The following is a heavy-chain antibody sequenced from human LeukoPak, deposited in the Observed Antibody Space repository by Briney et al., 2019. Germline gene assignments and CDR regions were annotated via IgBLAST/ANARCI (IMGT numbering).Heavy chain of an antibody. V-gene: IGHV3-23*01. J-gene: IGHJ4*02. CDR3: AKAAAERCASIKCYPFDS. CDR2: IIGPGGDT. Sequence: GGSLRLSCTASGFSFNSYAMNWVRQAPGKGLEWVASIIGPGGDTYHAGSVRGRFTISRDNSKNTLYLQMSHLRVEATALYYCAKAAAERCASIKCYPFDSWGQGTLVAVSS. CDR1: GFSFNSYA. D-gene: IGHD1-1*01.